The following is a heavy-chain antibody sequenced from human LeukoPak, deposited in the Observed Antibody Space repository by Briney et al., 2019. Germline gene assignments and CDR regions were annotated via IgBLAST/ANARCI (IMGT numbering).Heavy chain of an antibody. V-gene: IGHV4-38-2*01. J-gene: IGHJ4*02. D-gene: IGHD2-2*01. CDR2: MYNSGST. CDR1: GYSISSGHY. CDR3: ARHVYGRHQLQAYHFDY. Sequence: SETLSLTCDVSGYSISSGHYWGWIWQSPGKGLEWIASMYNSGSTYFKSSLKSRVTISLDTPKNQFSLTLNSVTAADTAVYYCARHVYGRHQLQAYHFDYWGQGILVTVSS.